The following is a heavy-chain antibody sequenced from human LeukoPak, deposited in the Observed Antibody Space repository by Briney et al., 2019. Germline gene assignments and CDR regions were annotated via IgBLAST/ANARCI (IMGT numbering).Heavy chain of an antibody. CDR1: GHSISSGYY. V-gene: IGHV4-38-2*01. CDR2: IYHSGST. CDR3: ARLYYGGITYYYYYMDV. Sequence: SETLSLTCAVSGHSISSGYYWGWIRQPPGKGLEWIGSIYHSGSTYYNPSLKSRVTISVDTPKNQFSLKLSSVTAADTAVYYCARLYYGGITYYYYYMDVWGKGTTVTVSS. J-gene: IGHJ6*03. D-gene: IGHD4-23*01.